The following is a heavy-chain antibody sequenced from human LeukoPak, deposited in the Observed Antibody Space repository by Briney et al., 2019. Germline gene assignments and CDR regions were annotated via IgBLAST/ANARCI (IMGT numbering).Heavy chain of an antibody. V-gene: IGHV3-21*01. Sequence: GGSLRLSCAASGFTFSSYSMNWVRQAPGKGLEWVSSISSSSSYIYYADSVKGRFTISRDNAKNPLYLQMNSLRAEDTAVYYCARGRSHLGGSYYGPVDYWGQGTLVTVSS. J-gene: IGHJ4*02. CDR1: GFTFSSYS. CDR2: ISSSSSYI. D-gene: IGHD1-26*01. CDR3: ARGRSHLGGSYYGPVDY.